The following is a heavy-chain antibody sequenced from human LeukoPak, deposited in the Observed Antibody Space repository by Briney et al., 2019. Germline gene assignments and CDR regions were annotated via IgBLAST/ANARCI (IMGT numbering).Heavy chain of an antibody. CDR1: GFTFSSYW. Sequence: GGSLRLSCAASGFTFSSYWMSWVRQAPGKGLEWVANIKQDGSEKYYVDSVKGRFTISRDNAKNSLYLQMNSLRAEDTAEYYCARLRFLEWLRYYMDVWGKGTTVTVSS. V-gene: IGHV3-7*01. D-gene: IGHD3-3*01. J-gene: IGHJ6*03. CDR2: IKQDGSEK. CDR3: ARLRFLEWLRYYMDV.